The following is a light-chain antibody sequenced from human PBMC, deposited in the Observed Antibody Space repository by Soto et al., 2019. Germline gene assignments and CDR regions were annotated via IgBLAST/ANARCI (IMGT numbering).Light chain of an antibody. J-gene: IGLJ2*01. CDR2: EVS. Sequence: QSALTQPPSASGSPGQSVTISCTGTSSDVGGYNYVSWYQQHPGKAPKLMIYEVSKRPSGVPDRFSGSKSGNTSSLTVSGXQAEDEADYYCSSYAGSNVVFGGGTKLTVL. CDR1: SSDVGGYNY. V-gene: IGLV2-8*01. CDR3: SSYAGSNVV.